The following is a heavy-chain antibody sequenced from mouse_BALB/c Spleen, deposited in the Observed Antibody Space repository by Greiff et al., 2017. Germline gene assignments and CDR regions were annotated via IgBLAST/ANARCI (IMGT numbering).Heavy chain of an antibody. J-gene: IGHJ4*01. Sequence: EVQVVESGGGLVQPGGSRKLSCAASGFTFSSFGMHWVRQAPEKGLEWVAYISSGSSTIYYADTVKGRFTISRDNPKNTLFLQMTSLRSEDTAMYYCARDGSYYYAMDYWGQGTSVTVSS. CDR2: ISSGSSTI. CDR1: GFTFSSFG. V-gene: IGHV5-17*02. D-gene: IGHD2-3*01. CDR3: ARDGSYYYAMDY.